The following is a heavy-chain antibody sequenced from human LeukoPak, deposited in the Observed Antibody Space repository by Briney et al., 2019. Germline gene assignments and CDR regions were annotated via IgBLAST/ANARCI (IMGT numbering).Heavy chain of an antibody. CDR3: TRVAKSGWFKDMVYFYYYRDV. CDR2: IKQDGSEK. D-gene: IGHD6-19*01. V-gene: IGHV3-7*01. Sequence: GGSLRLSCAASGFTFSSYWMSWVRQAPGKGLEWVANIKQDGSEKYYVDSVKGRFTISRDSAKNSLYLQMNSLRAEDTAVYYCTRVAKSGWFKDMVYFYYYRDVWGRGTRVTVS. J-gene: IGHJ6*03. CDR1: GFTFSSYW.